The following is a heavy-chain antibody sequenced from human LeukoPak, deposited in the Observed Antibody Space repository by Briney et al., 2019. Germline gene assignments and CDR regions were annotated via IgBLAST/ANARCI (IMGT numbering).Heavy chain of an antibody. CDR2: ISGNGLGT. D-gene: IGHD3-22*01. CDR3: AKDANFLRSSGYLIPIDF. CDR1: GFTFSRNA. J-gene: IGHJ4*02. Sequence: GGSLRLSCAASGFTFSRNAMNWVRQAPGKGLEWVAAISGNGLGTHYADSVKGRFNISRDNSRNTLYLHMNSLRIEDTAFYYCAKDANFLRSSGYLIPIDFWGQGTLVTVSS. V-gene: IGHV3-23*01.